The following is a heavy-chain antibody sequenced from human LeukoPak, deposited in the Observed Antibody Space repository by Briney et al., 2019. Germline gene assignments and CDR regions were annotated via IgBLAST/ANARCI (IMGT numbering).Heavy chain of an antibody. V-gene: IGHV1-18*01. J-gene: IGHJ6*02. Sequence: ASVKVSCKASGYTFTSYGISWVRQAPGQGLEWMGWISAYNGNTNYAQKLQGRVTMTTDTSTSTAYMELRSLRSDDTAVYYCAREELVPYYHGMDVWGQGTTVTVSS. CDR2: ISAYNGNT. D-gene: IGHD6-13*01. CDR3: AREELVPYYHGMDV. CDR1: GYTFTSYG.